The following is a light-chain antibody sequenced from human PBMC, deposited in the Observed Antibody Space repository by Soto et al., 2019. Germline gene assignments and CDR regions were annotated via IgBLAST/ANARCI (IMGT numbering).Light chain of an antibody. CDR2: DAS. CDR1: QSVSSY. J-gene: IGKJ5*01. CDR3: QQRSNWPPIT. V-gene: IGKV3-11*01. Sequence: EISLTQSPATLSLSPGERATLSFRASQSVSSYLAWYQQKPGQAPRLLIYDASNRATGIPARFSGSGSGTDFTLTISSLEPEDFAVYYCQQRSNWPPITFGQGTRLEIK.